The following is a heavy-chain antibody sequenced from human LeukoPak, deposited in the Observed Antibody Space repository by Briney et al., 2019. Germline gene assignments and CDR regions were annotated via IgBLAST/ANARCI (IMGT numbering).Heavy chain of an antibody. CDR2: IIPIFGTA. V-gene: IGHV1-69*05. J-gene: IGHJ6*03. D-gene: IGHD2-2*01. CDR3: ARGASCSSTSCQGYYYMDV. CDR1: GGTFSSYA. Sequence: GASVKVSCKASGGTFSSYAISWVRQAPGQRLEWMGGIIPIFGTANYAQKFQGRVTITTDESTSTAYMELSSLRSEDTAVYYCARGASCSSTSCQGYYYMDVWGKGTTVTVSS.